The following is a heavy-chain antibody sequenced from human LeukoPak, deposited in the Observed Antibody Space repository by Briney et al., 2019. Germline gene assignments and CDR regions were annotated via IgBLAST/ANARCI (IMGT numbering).Heavy chain of an antibody. CDR2: IYYSGTT. J-gene: IGHJ3*01. D-gene: IGHD3-22*01. CDR3: ARRPYHYDIIGPV. Sequence: SETLSLTCTVSGGSISNSNSYWVWVRQAPGKGLEWIGSIYYSGTTHYNSSLKSRVTVSADTSKNQFSLKVNSLTAADTALYYCARRPYHYDIIGPVWGQGTMVTASS. CDR1: GGSISNSNSY. V-gene: IGHV4-39*07.